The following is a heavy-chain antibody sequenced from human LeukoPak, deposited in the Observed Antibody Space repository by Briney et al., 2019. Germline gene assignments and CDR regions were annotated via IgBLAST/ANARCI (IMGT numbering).Heavy chain of an antibody. CDR3: ARDTPTVVAPEDYYYYGMDV. V-gene: IGHV1-69*13. D-gene: IGHD2-2*01. J-gene: IGHJ6*02. CDR1: GGTFSSYA. CDR2: IIPIFGTA. Sequence: SVKVSCKASGGTFSSYAISWVRQAPGQGLEWMGGIIPIFGTANYAQKFQGRVTITADESTSTAYMELSSLRSEDTAVYYCARDTPTVVAPEDYYYYGMDVWGQGTTVTVSS.